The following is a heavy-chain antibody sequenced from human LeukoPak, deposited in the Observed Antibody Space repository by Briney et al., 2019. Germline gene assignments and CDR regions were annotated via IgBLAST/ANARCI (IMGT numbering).Heavy chain of an antibody. CDR1: GGSISSYC. Sequence: SETLSLTCTVSGGSISSYCWSWIRQPPGKGLEWIGYIYYSGSTNYNPSLKSRVTISVDTSKNQFSLKLSSVTAADTAVYYCARRPQYGSYDYWGQGTLVTVSS. V-gene: IGHV4-59*08. CDR3: ARRPQYGSYDY. D-gene: IGHD4-17*01. J-gene: IGHJ4*02. CDR2: IYYSGST.